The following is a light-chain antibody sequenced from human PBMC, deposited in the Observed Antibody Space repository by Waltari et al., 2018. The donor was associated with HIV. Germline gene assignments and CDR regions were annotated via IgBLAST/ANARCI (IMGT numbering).Light chain of an antibody. V-gene: IGLV2-14*01. CDR3: SSYTSSSTHVV. CDR1: SSDVGGYNY. CDR2: DVS. J-gene: IGLJ2*01. Sequence: QSALTQPASVSGSTGPSITISCTGTSSDVGGYNYVSWYQQHPGKAPNLMIYDVSNRPSGFSNRFSGSKSGNTASLTISGLQAEDEADYYCSSYTSSSTHVVFGGGTKLTVL.